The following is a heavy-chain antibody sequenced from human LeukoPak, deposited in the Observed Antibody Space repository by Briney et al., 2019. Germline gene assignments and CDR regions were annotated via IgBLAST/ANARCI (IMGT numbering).Heavy chain of an antibody. J-gene: IGHJ4*02. Sequence: GGSLRLSCSASGFTFNRFYLHWVRQAPGKGLEWVAVISYDGSNKYYADSVKGRFTISRDNSKNTLYLQMNSLRAEGTAVYYCAKDHSSSWYGSFDYWGQGTLVTVSS. D-gene: IGHD6-13*01. CDR3: AKDHSSSWYGSFDY. CDR2: ISYDGSNK. V-gene: IGHV3-30*18. CDR1: GFTFNRFY.